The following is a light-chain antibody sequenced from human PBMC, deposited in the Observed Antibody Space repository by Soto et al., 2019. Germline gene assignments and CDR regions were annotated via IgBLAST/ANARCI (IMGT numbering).Light chain of an antibody. V-gene: IGLV1-51*02. CDR2: ENN. CDR1: SXNIGNNY. J-gene: IGLJ3*02. Sequence: QSVLTQPPSVSAAPGQKVTISCSGSSXNIGNNYVSWYQQLPGTAPKLLIYENNKRPSGIPDRFSGSKSGTSATLGITGLQTGDEADYYCGTWDSSLSAWVFGGGTKLTVL. CDR3: GTWDSSLSAWV.